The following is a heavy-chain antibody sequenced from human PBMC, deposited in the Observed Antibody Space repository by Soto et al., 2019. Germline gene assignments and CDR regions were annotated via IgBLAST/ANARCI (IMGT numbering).Heavy chain of an antibody. D-gene: IGHD3-10*01. V-gene: IGHV1-69*01. J-gene: IGHJ4*02. CDR1: GGIFSTYA. CDR3: ARDRDDYGAGNYYNRIDF. Sequence: QVQLVQSGAEVQKPGSSVKVSCKASGGIFSTYAISWLRQAPGQGLEWLGGIIPLFGTPNYAQRFQGRVTNTADESTSPDYMELSRRRSEDTAVYYCARDRDDYGAGNYYNRIDFWGQGTLVTVSS. CDR2: IIPLFGTP.